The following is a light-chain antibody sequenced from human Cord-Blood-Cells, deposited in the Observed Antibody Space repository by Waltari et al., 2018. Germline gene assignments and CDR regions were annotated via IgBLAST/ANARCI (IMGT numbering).Light chain of an antibody. J-gene: IGKJ4*01. V-gene: IGKV1-39*01. Sequence: DIQMTQSPSSLSASGGDRVTITCRASQSISSYLNWYQQKPGKAPKLLIYSASSLQSGVPSRFSGSGSGTDFTLTISSLQPEDVATYYCQQNYSTPLTFGGGTKVEIK. CDR3: QQNYSTPLT. CDR1: QSISSY. CDR2: SAS.